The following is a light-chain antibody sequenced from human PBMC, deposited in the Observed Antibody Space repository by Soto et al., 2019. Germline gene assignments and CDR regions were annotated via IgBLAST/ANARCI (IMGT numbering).Light chain of an antibody. J-gene: IGKJ2*01. CDR1: QSVSSY. CDR3: QQRSNWPPRYT. Sequence: EIVLTQSPATLSLSPGVRATLPCRASQSVSSYLAWYQQKPGQAPRLLIYDASNRATGIPARFSGSGSGTDFTLTISSLEPEDFAVYYCQQRSNWPPRYTFGQGTKLEIK. V-gene: IGKV3-11*01. CDR2: DAS.